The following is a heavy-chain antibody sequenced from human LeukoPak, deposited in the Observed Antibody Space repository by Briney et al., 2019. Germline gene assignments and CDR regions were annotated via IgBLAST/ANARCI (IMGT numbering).Heavy chain of an antibody. CDR2: INPNNGGT. J-gene: IGHJ4*02. V-gene: IGHV1-2*02. Sequence: ASVKVSCKASGYTFTGYYMHWVRQAPGQGLEWMGWINPNNGGTNYAPKFQGRVTMTRDTSISTAYMELNRLRSDDTAVYYCARDPYSNYFDYWGQGTLVTVSS. CDR3: ARDPYSNYFDY. D-gene: IGHD5-18*01. CDR1: GYTFTGYY.